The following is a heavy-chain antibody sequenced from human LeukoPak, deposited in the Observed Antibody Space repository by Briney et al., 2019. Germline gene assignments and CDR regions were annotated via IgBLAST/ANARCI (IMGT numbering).Heavy chain of an antibody. J-gene: IGHJ3*02. CDR2: INWNGGST. CDR1: GFTFSSYA. CDR3: ARVKRWLQSPHHAFDI. V-gene: IGHV3-20*04. Sequence: GGSLRLSCAASGFTFSSYAMSWVRQAPGKGLEWVSGINWNGGSTGYADSVKGRFTISRDNAKNSLYLQMNSLRAEDTALYYCARVKRWLQSPHHAFDIWGQGTMVTVSS. D-gene: IGHD5-24*01.